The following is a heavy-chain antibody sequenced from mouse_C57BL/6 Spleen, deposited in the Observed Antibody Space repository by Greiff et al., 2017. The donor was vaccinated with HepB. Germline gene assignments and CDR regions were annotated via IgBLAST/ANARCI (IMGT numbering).Heavy chain of an antibody. CDR2: INYDGSST. D-gene: IGHD2-12*01. CDR1: GFTFSDYY. Sequence: EVQLVESEGGLVQPGSSMKLSCTASGFTFSDYYMAWVRQVPEKGLEWVANINYDGSSTYYLDSLKSRFIISRDNAKNILYLQMSSLKSEDTATYYCARREIRGYFDVWGTGTTVTVSS. J-gene: IGHJ1*03. V-gene: IGHV5-16*01. CDR3: ARREIRGYFDV.